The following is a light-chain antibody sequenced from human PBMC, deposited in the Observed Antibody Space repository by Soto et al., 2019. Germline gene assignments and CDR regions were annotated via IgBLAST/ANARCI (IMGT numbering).Light chain of an antibody. CDR1: SSDVGGYNY. CDR3: YSFAGRYTTGV. Sequence: SVLTQPRSVSGSPGQSVTISCTGTSSDVGGYNYVSWYQQHPGKAPKLMIYDVSKRPSGVPDRFSGSKSGNTASLTISGLQAEDEADYYCYSFAGRYTTGVFGGGTKLTVL. CDR2: DVS. J-gene: IGLJ2*01. V-gene: IGLV2-11*01.